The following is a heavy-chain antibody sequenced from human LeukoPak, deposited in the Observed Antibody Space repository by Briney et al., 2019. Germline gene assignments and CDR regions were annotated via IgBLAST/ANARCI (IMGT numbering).Heavy chain of an antibody. CDR3: ARDPVLRAGYDP. CDR2: ITDSGST. J-gene: IGHJ5*02. Sequence: SETLSLTCTVSGGSISGYYWNWIRQTPGKGLEWIGYITDSGSTNYNPSLRSRLTISLDTSRNQFSLKLGSVTAADTAVYYCARDPVLRAGYDPWGQGTLVTVSS. CDR1: GGSISGYY. V-gene: IGHV4-59*01. D-gene: IGHD2/OR15-2a*01.